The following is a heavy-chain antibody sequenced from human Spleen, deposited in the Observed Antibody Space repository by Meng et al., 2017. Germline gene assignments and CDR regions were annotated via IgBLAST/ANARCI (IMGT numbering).Heavy chain of an antibody. CDR3: AKDPKLAGLGGGQWLVID. J-gene: IGHJ4*02. D-gene: IGHD6-19*01. CDR1: GFTVSRNY. V-gene: IGHV3-23*01. Sequence: GESLKISCAASGFTVSRNYMGWVRQAPGKGLEWVSAISGSGGSTYYADSVKGRFTISRDNSKNTLYLQMNSLRAEDTAVYYCAKDPKLAGLGGGQWLVIDWGQGTLVTVSS. CDR2: ISGSGGST.